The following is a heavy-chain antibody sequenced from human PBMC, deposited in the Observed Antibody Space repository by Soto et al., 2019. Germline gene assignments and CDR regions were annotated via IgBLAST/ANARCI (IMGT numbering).Heavy chain of an antibody. J-gene: IGHJ4*02. CDR3: ARALPHYYDSTHVGYFDY. CDR2: IIPIFGTA. V-gene: IGHV1-69*13. CDR1: GGTFSSYA. Sequence: SVKVSCKASGGTFSSYAISWVRQAPGQGLEWMGGIIPIFGTANYAQKFQGRVTITADESTSTAYMELSSLRSEDTAVYYCARALPHYYDSTHVGYFDYWGQVIXVPVSS. D-gene: IGHD3-22*01.